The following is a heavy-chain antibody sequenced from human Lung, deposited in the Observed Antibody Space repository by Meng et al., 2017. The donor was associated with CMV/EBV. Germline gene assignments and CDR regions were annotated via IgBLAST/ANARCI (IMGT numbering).Heavy chain of an antibody. CDR3: AKGLSGLNYYNGMDV. J-gene: IGHJ6*02. D-gene: IGHD1-26*01. Sequence: SLRLXXAASGFTFDDYAMHWVRQVPGKGLEWVAGITWNSGRIGYADSVKGRFTISRDNAKNSLYLQMNSLRAEDTAFYYCAKGLSGLNYYNGMDVWGRGXTVTVSS. CDR2: ITWNSGRI. V-gene: IGHV3-9*01. CDR1: GFTFDDYA.